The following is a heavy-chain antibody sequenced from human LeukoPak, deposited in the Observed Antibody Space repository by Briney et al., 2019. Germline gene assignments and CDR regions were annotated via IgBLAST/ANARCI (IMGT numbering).Heavy chain of an antibody. CDR1: GGTFSSYA. Sequence: SVKVSCKASGGTFSSYAISWVRQAPGQGLEWMGGIIPIFGTANYAQKFQGRVTITADESTSTAYMELSSLRSEDTAVYYCARGSSGYYDSSGYYYDDYWAREPWSPSPQ. CDR3: ARGSSGYYDSSGYYYDDY. CDR2: IIPIFGTA. D-gene: IGHD3-22*01. V-gene: IGHV1-69*13. J-gene: IGHJ4*02.